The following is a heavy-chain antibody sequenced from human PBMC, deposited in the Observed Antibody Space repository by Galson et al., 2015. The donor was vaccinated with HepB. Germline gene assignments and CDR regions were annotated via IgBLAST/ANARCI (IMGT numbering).Heavy chain of an antibody. J-gene: IGHJ4*02. D-gene: IGHD3-16*01. CDR3: ARVYGKPVERGYFDY. Sequence: SVKVSCKASGYTFTSYYMHWVRQAPGQGLEWMGIINPSGGSTSYAQKFQGRVTMTRDTSTSTVYMELSSLRSEDTAVYYCARVYGKPVERGYFDYWGQGTLVTVSS. CDR2: INPSGGST. CDR1: GYTFTSYY. V-gene: IGHV1-46*03.